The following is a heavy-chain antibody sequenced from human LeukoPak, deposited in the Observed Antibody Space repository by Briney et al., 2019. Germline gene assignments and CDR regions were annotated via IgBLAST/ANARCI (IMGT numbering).Heavy chain of an antibody. CDR3: VRESALAPVLGTRYSYYGMDV. D-gene: IGHD4-23*01. CDR1: GFTFSSYW. CDR2: INSDGSST. Sequence: GGSLRLSCEASGFTFSSYWMAWVRQAPGKGLVWVSRINSDGSSTSCADSVKGRFTISGDNAKSTLYLQMNSLRAEDTAVYYCVRESALAPVLGTRYSYYGMDVWGQGTTVTVSS. J-gene: IGHJ6*02. V-gene: IGHV3-74*01.